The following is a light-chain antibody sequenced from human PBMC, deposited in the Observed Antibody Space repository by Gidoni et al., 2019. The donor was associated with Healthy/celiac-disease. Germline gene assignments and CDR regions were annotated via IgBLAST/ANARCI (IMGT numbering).Light chain of an antibody. CDR2: DAA. CDR3: QQRSNWPPDT. Sequence: EIVLTQSPATLSLSPGERATLSCRVSQSVSSYLDWYQQKPGQAPRLLIYDAANRATGIPARFSGSGSGTDFTLTISSLEPEDFAVYYCQQRSNWPPDTFXGXTKVEIK. J-gene: IGKJ4*01. CDR1: QSVSSY. V-gene: IGKV3-11*01.